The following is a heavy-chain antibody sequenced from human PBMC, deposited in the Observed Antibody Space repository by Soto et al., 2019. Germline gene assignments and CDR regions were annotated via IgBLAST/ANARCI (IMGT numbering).Heavy chain of an antibody. J-gene: IGHJ2*01. CDR1: GGSISSYY. CDR3: ARAGGIAAAGKENWYFDL. Sequence: QVQLQESGPGLVKPSETLSLTCTVSGGSISSYYWSWIRQPPGKGLEWIGYIYYSGSTNYNPSLKSRVTISVDTSKNQFSLKLSSVTAADTAVYYCARAGGIAAAGKENWYFDLWGRGTLVTVSS. D-gene: IGHD6-13*01. CDR2: IYYSGST. V-gene: IGHV4-59*01.